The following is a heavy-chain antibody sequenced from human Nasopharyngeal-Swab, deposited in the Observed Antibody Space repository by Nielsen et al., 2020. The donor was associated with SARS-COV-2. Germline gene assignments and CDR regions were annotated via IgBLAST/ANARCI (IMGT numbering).Heavy chain of an antibody. J-gene: IGHJ4*02. D-gene: IGHD4-17*01. V-gene: IGHV4-34*01. CDR2: INHSGST. CDR3: ARDAPAHYGAFY. Sequence: WIRQPPGKGLEWIGEINHSGSTNYNPSLKSRVTISVDTSKNQFSLKLSSVTAADAAVYYCARDAPAHYGAFYWGRGTLVTVSS.